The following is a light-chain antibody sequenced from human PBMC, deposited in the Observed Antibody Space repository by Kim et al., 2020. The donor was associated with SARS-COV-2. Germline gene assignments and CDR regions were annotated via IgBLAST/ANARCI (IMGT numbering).Light chain of an antibody. Sequence: PGDGATLSCRASQGVASNLAWYQQRPGQAPRLLIYGAFTRATGVPARFSGSGSETEFTLTISSLQSEDFAVYYCQQYNAWPPSITFGQGTRLGIK. CDR1: QGVASN. CDR2: GAF. J-gene: IGKJ5*01. V-gene: IGKV3-15*01. CDR3: QQYNAWPPSIT.